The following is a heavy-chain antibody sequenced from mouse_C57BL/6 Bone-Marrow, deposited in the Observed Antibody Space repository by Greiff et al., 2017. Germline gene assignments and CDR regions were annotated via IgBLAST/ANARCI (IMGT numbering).Heavy chain of an antibody. D-gene: IGHD2-4*01. CDR2: LDPSDSYT. V-gene: IGHV1-69*01. CDR1: GYTFTSSW. Sequence: QVQLQQPGAELVMPGASVKLSCKASGYTFTSSWLHWVKQRPGQGLEGTGELDPSDSYTNYNQKFKGKSTLTGDKSSSTAYMQLSSLTSEDSAVYYCARSGDYGDYYAMDYWGQGTSVTVSS. CDR3: ARSGDYGDYYAMDY. J-gene: IGHJ4*01.